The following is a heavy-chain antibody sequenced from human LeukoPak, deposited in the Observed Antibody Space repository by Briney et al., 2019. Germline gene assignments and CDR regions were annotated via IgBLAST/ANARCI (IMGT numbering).Heavy chain of an antibody. D-gene: IGHD6-6*01. J-gene: IGHJ4*02. CDR3: ARDLIAARLATPSD. Sequence: GGSLRLSCAASGFTFSNNWMTWVRQAPGKGLEWVASVKKDGSEKYYVDSVKGRFTISRDNAKNSLYLQMNSLRVEDTAVYYCARDLIAARLATPSDWGQGTLVTVSS. CDR1: GFTFSNNW. V-gene: IGHV3-7*01. CDR2: VKKDGSEK.